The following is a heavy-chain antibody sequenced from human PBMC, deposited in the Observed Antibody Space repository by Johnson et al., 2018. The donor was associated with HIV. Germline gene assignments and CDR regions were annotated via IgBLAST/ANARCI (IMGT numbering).Heavy chain of an antibody. CDR3: ARDKGRGAFDI. D-gene: IGHD3-10*01. Sequence: MLLVESGGGLVQPGGSLRLSCAASGFTFSDYYMSWIRQAPGKGLEWVSGIHWNGGSTGYADSVMGRFTISRDNSKNTLYLQMNSLRAEDTAVYYCARDKGRGAFDIWGQGTMVTVSS. CDR2: IHWNGGST. V-gene: IGHV3-20*04. J-gene: IGHJ3*02. CDR1: GFTFSDYY.